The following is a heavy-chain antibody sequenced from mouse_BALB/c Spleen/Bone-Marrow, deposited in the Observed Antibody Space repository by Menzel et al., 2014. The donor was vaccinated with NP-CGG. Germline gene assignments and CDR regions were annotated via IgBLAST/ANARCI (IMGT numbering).Heavy chain of an antibody. J-gene: IGHJ3*01. CDR3: ARAWDWFAY. D-gene: IGHD4-1*01. CDR1: GFAFSNCD. V-gene: IGHV5-9*02. CDR2: ITSGGGNT. Sequence: EVKLEESGGGLVKPGGSLKLSCTASGFAFSNCDMSWVRQTPEKRLEWVATITSGGGNTYYPDSVKGRFTISRDNARNTLYLQMSSLRSEDTALYYCARAWDWFAYWGQGTLVTVSA.